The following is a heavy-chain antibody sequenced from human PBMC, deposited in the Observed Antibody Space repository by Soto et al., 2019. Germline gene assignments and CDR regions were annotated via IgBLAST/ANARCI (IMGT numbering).Heavy chain of an antibody. V-gene: IGHV4-59*08. Sequence: SETLSLTCTVSGGSISSYYWSWIRQPPGKGLEWIGYIYYSGSTNYNPSLKSRVTISVDTSKNQFSLKLSSVTAADTAVYYCARHGSAAWSGYYFSWGQGTLVTVSS. J-gene: IGHJ4*02. D-gene: IGHD3-3*01. CDR1: GGSISSYY. CDR3: ARHGSAAWSGYYFS. CDR2: IYYSGST.